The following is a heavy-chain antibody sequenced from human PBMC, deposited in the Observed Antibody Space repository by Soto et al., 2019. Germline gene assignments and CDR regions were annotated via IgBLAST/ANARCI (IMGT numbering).Heavy chain of an antibody. D-gene: IGHD3-3*01. CDR1: GFTFSSYA. CDR2: ISYNGSNK. V-gene: IGHV3-30-3*01. CDR3: AIDRNEGYDLIGTYYHAMDG. J-gene: IGHJ6*02. Sequence: QVQLVESGGGAVQPGRSLRLSCAASGFTFSSYAMHWVRQAPGKGLEWVAVISYNGSNKYYADSVKGRFTISGDNSKNTLYLQMNSLRAEDTAVYYSAIDRNEGYDLIGTYYHAMDGWGQGTKV.